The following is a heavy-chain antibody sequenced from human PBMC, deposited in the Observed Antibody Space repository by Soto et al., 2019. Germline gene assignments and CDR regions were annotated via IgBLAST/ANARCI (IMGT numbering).Heavy chain of an antibody. CDR1: GFSVNDNY. Sequence: GGSLRLSCAVSGFSVNDNYMSWVRQIPGKGLEWVSVIYSGGITFYADSVKGRFTISRDESENTLYLLMKSLRAEDTAVYYCTRDKKDCFTGVCYTSSYYYYIDVWGKGTTVTVSS. CDR3: TRDKKDCFTGVCYTSSYYYYIDV. CDR2: IYSGGIT. J-gene: IGHJ6*03. V-gene: IGHV3-53*01. D-gene: IGHD2-8*01.